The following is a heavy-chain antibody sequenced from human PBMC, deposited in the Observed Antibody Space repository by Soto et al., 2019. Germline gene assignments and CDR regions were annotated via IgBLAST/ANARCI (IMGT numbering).Heavy chain of an antibody. V-gene: IGHV4-31*03. CDR1: VESIDTAGYY. CDR2: IYHSGAT. Sequence: QVQLQESGPRLVRPSQTLSLTCTVSVESIDTAGYYWTWIRQRPGRGLEWLGFIYHSGATYYSSSMKSRLSISIDRSQNKLSLTVTSVTAADTAVYFCSRGDYWGQGMLVTVSS. J-gene: IGHJ4*02. CDR3: SRGDY.